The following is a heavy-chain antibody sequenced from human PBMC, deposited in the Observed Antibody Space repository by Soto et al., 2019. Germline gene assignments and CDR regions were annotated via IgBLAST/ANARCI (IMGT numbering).Heavy chain of an antibody. CDR3: ARGRLVAGTVDY. D-gene: IGHD6-19*01. Sequence: QVQLVQSGAEVKKPGASVKVSCKASGYTFTSYDIKWVRQATGQGLEWMGWMNPSTGSTGFAQKFHGRVTMISNTSISTASLELSSLTSEDTAVYYCARGRLVAGTVDYWGQGTLVTVSS. CDR1: GYTFTSYD. J-gene: IGHJ4*02. CDR2: MNPSTGST. V-gene: IGHV1-8*01.